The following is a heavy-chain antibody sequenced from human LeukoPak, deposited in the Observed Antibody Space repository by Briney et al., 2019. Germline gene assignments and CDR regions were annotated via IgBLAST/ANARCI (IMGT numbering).Heavy chain of an antibody. D-gene: IGHD3-3*01. CDR3: ARDGRNYDFWSGLDAFDI. CDR1: GGTFSSYA. V-gene: IGHV1-69*13. J-gene: IGHJ3*02. CDR2: IIPIFDTA. Sequence: ASVKVSCKASGGTFSSYAISWVRQAPGQGLEWMGGIIPIFDTANYAQKFQGRVTITADESTSTAYMELSSLRSEDTAVYYCARDGRNYDFWSGLDAFDIWGQGTMVTVSS.